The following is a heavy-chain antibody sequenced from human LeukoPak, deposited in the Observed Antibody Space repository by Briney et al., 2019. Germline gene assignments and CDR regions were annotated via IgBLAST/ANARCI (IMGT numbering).Heavy chain of an antibody. CDR1: GGSISSYY. CDR2: IYYSGST. D-gene: IGHD3-16*01. CDR3: ARASVLLSADY. Sequence: KPSETLSLTCTVSGGSISSYYWSWIRQPPGKGLEWIGYIYYSGSTNYNPSLKSRVTISVDTSKNQFSLKLSSVTAADTAVYYCARASVLLSADYWGQGTLVTVSS. V-gene: IGHV4-59*01. J-gene: IGHJ4*02.